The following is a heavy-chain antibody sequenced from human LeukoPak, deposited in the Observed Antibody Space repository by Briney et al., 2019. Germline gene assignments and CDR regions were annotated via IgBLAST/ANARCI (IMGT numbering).Heavy chain of an antibody. CDR1: GYTFTSYY. CDR2: INPNSGGT. V-gene: IGHV1-2*02. J-gene: IGHJ3*02. CDR3: ARGLRAGALDI. Sequence: ASVKVSCKASGYTFTSYYMHWVRQAPGQGLEWMGIINPNSGGTNYAQKFQGRVTMTRDTSISTAYMELRRLRYDDTAVHYCARGLRAGALDIWGQGTMVTVSS. D-gene: IGHD2-2*01.